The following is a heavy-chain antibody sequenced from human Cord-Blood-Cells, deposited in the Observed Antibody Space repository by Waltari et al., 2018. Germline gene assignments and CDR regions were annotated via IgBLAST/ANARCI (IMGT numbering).Heavy chain of an antibody. D-gene: IGHD3-22*01. CDR3: AKTYYYDSSGYYPYFDY. V-gene: IGHV5-51*01. CDR1: GYSFTSYW. CDR2: SYPGDSVT. Sequence: EVQLVQSGAEVKKPGESQKISCKGSGYSFTSYWIGWVRQMPGKGLEWMGISYPGDSVTRYSPSFLGQVTISADKSISTAYLQWSSLKASDTAMYYCAKTYYYDSSGYYPYFDYWGQGTLVTVSS. J-gene: IGHJ4*02.